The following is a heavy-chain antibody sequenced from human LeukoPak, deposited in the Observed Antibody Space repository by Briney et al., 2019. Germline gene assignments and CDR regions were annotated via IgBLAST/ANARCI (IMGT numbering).Heavy chain of an antibody. J-gene: IGHJ4*02. D-gene: IGHD2-15*01. CDR3: AGESGGNTMAGDY. CDR2: ISTYTGDT. CDR1: GYTFTNRG. V-gene: IGHV1-18*01. Sequence: ASVKVSCKASGYTFTNRGISWVRQAPGQGLEWMGWISTYTGDTNFAQNFQGRVTLTTDTTTSTAYMELRSLRSDDTAVYYCAGESGGNTMAGDYWGQGTLVTVSS.